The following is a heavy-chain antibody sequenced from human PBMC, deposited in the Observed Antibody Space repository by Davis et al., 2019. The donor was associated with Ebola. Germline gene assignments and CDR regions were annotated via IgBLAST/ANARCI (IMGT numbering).Heavy chain of an antibody. CDR3: ARVALATYGMDV. Sequence: SETLSLTCATSGDSVSSNSAAWNWIRQSPSRGLEWLGRTYYRSKWYNDYAVSVKSRITINPDTSKNQFSLQLNSVTPEDTAVYYCARVALATYGMDVWGQGTTVTVSS. D-gene: IGHD5-12*01. CDR2: TYYRSKWYN. V-gene: IGHV6-1*01. CDR1: GDSVSSNSAA. J-gene: IGHJ6*02.